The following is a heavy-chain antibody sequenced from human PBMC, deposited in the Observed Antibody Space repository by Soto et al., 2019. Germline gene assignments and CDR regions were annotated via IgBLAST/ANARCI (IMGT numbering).Heavy chain of an antibody. V-gene: IGHV1-24*01. Sequence: QVQLVQSGAEVKKPGASVKDSCKVSGYTLTELSMHWVRQAPGKGLEWMGGFDPEDGETIYAQKFQGRVTMTEDTSTDTAYMELSSLRSEDTAVYYCATDNRDFWSGWTLGAFDIWGQGTMVTVSS. J-gene: IGHJ3*02. CDR3: ATDNRDFWSGWTLGAFDI. D-gene: IGHD3-3*01. CDR2: FDPEDGET. CDR1: GYTLTELS.